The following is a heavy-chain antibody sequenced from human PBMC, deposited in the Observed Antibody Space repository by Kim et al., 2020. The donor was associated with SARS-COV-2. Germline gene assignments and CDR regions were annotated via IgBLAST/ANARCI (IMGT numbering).Heavy chain of an antibody. CDR3: ARHSYYYDSSGSYYYFDY. J-gene: IGHJ4*02. CDR2: IHYSGTT. CDR1: GGSISSSSYY. V-gene: IGHV4-39*01. Sequence: SETLSLTCTVSGGSISSSSYYWGWIRQPPGKGLEWIGSIHYSGTTYYNPSLKSRVTISVDTSKNQFSLKLSSVTAADTAVYYCARHSYYYDSSGSYYYFDYGAREPWSPSPQ. D-gene: IGHD3-22*01.